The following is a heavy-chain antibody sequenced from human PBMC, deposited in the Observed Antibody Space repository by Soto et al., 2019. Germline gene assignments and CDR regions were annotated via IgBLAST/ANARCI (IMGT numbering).Heavy chain of an antibody. Sequence: SATQSITCTVSGGSISSYYWSWIRQPPGKGLEWIGEINHSGSTNYNPSLKSRVTISVDTSKNQFSLKLSSVTAADTAVYYCARVEDIVVVPAAIGWFDPWGQGTLVTVSS. CDR2: INHSGST. CDR1: GGSISSYY. J-gene: IGHJ5*02. D-gene: IGHD2-2*01. CDR3: ARVEDIVVVPAAIGWFDP. V-gene: IGHV4-34*01.